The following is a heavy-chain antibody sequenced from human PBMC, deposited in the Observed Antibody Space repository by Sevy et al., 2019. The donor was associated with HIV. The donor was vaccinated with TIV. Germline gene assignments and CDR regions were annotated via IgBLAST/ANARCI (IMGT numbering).Heavy chain of an antibody. CDR3: ARDCPPSATTVPHFDC. J-gene: IGHJ4*02. CDR1: GFTFTSYE. D-gene: IGHD4-17*01. V-gene: IGHV3-48*03. CDR2: ISNSGTTI. Sequence: GGSLRLSCAASGFTFTSYEMNWVRQAPGKGLEWLSYISNSGTTIYYSDSVKGRFTISSDNARNSLYLQMSSLRAEDTAVYYCARDCPPSATTVPHFDCWGQGTLVTVSS.